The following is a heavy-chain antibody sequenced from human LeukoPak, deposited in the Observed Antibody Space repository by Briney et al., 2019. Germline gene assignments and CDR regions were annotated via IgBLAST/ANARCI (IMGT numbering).Heavy chain of an antibody. CDR3: ARGPVVDYFDGSGYYYFDS. CDR2: INHSGST. CDR1: GGYFSGYY. J-gene: IGHJ4*02. V-gene: IGHV4-34*01. Sequence: PSETLSLTCAVFGGYFSGYYWTWIRQPPGKGLEWIGEINHSGSTNYNPSLKSRVTISVDASKHQFSLRLNSVTAADTAVYYCARGPVVDYFDGSGYYYFDSWGQGTPVTVSS. D-gene: IGHD3-22*01.